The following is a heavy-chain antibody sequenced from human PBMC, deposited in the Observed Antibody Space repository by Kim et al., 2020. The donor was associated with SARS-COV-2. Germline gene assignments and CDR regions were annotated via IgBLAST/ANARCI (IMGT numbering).Heavy chain of an antibody. V-gene: IGHV3-21*01. Sequence: SYIYDADSVRGRFTISRDNDKNSLYLQMNSLRAEDTAVYYCANIGVLDIWGQGTMVTVSS. CDR2: SYI. CDR3: ANIGVLDI. D-gene: IGHD2-21*01. J-gene: IGHJ3*02.